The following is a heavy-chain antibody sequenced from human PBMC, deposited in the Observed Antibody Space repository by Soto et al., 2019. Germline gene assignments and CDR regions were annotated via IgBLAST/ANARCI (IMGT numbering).Heavy chain of an antibody. Sequence: SETLSLTCTVSGGSFSSYYWSWIRQPPGKGLEWIGYIYYSGSTNYNPSIKSRATISVDTSKNQFSQKLSSVTAADTAVYYCARWGYCSGGSCYYYGMDVWGQGTTVTVSS. CDR1: GGSFSSYY. D-gene: IGHD2-15*01. CDR3: ARWGYCSGGSCYYYGMDV. CDR2: IYYSGST. J-gene: IGHJ6*02. V-gene: IGHV4-59*08.